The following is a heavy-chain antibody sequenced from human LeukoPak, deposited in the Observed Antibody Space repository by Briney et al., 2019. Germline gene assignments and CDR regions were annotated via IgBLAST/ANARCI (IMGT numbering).Heavy chain of an antibody. CDR3: ATDSGGAVAGFDAFDI. CDR1: GGTFSSYA. V-gene: IGHV1-69*06. CDR2: IIPIFGTA. D-gene: IGHD6-19*01. Sequence: SVKVSCKASGGTFSSYAISWVRQAPGQGLEWMGGIIPIFGTANYAQKFQGRVTITADKSTSTAYMELSSLRSEDTAVYYCATDSGGAVAGFDAFDIWGQGTMVTVSS. J-gene: IGHJ3*02.